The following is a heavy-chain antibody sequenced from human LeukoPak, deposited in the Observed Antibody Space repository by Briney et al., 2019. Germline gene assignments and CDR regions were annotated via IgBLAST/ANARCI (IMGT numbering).Heavy chain of an antibody. V-gene: IGHV3-30-3*01. CDR2: ISYDGSNK. J-gene: IGHJ4*02. Sequence: GRSLRLSCAASGFTFSSYAMHWVRQAPGKGLEWVAVISYDGSNKYYADSVKGRFTISRDNSKNTLYLQMNSLRAEDTAVYYCARDRSGFYSVDYWGQGTLVTVSS. CDR1: GFTFSSYA. CDR3: ARDRSGFYSVDY. D-gene: IGHD5-12*01.